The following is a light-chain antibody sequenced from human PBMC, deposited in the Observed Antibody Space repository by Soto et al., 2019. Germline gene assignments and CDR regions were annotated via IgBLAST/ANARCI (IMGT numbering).Light chain of an antibody. Sequence: EIVLTQSPATMSAFPGDRVTRSCMASQALNTILAWYQHKPGQAPSILIYRTSNRAAGVTARFSAWGSETDITRTISDVEPEDFAVYYCHQRQSWTRTFGQGTKVEIK. CDR3: HQRQSWTRT. J-gene: IGKJ1*01. V-gene: IGKV3-11*01. CDR1: QALNTI. CDR2: RTS.